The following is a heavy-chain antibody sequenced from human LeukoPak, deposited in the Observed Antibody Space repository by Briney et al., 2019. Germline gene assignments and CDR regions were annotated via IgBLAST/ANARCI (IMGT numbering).Heavy chain of an antibody. CDR2: IWYDGSSK. CDR1: GFTFSSFG. CDR3: AKELAAAGTFDYYGMDV. D-gene: IGHD6-13*01. J-gene: IGHJ6*02. Sequence: PGGSLRLSCAAPGFTFSSFGMHWVRQAPGKGLEWVAVIWYDGSSKYYADSVKGRFTISRDNSKNTLYLQMNSLRAEDTAVYYCAKELAAAGTFDYYGMDVWGQGTTVTVSS. V-gene: IGHV3-33*06.